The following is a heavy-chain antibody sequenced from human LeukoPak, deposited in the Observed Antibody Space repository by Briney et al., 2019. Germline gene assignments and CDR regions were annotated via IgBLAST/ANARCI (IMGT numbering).Heavy chain of an antibody. CDR1: GFTFSSYW. V-gene: IGHV3-7*05. J-gene: IGHJ6*02. CDR2: IKQDGSEK. Sequence: PGGSLRLSCAASGFTFSSYWMSWVRQAPGKGLEWVANIKQDGSEKYYVDSVKGRFTISRDNAKNSLYLQMNSLRAEDTAVYYCARDQHGAHIYYYYYGMDVWGQGTTVTVSS. D-gene: IGHD4-17*01. CDR3: ARDQHGAHIYYYYYGMDV.